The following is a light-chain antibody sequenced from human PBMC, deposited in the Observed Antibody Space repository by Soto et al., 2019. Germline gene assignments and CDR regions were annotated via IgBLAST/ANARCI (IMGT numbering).Light chain of an antibody. J-gene: IGKJ1*01. V-gene: IGKV3-15*01. CDR1: QSVSSN. Sequence: EIVMTQSPATLSVSPGERATLSCRASQSVSSNLAWYQQKPGQAPRLLIHGASTRATGIPARLSGSGSGTEFTLTISSLQSEDFAVYYCQQYNNWPQTFGQGTKVEIK. CDR3: QQYNNWPQT. CDR2: GAS.